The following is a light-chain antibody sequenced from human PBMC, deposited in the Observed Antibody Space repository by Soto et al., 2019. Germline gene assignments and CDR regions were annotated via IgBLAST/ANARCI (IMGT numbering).Light chain of an antibody. CDR2: DVS. CDR1: SSDVGGYNY. J-gene: IGLJ2*01. V-gene: IGLV2-14*01. Sequence: QSALTQPASVSGSPGQSITISCTGTSSDVGGYNYVSWYQQHPGKAPKLMIYDVSNRPSGVSNRFSGSKSGNTASLIISGLQAEDEADYYCSSYTSSSTLFGGGTKVTVL. CDR3: SSYTSSSTL.